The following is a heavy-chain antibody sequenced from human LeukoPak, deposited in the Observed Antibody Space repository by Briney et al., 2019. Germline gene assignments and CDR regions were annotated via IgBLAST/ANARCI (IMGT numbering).Heavy chain of an antibody. Sequence: SGGSLRLSCAASGFTFSDYYMSWIRQAPGKGLEWVSYISSSGSTIYYADSVKGRFTISRDNAKNSLYLQMNSLRAEDTAVYYCARDPGYSSSSPDAFDIWGQGTMVTVSS. V-gene: IGHV3-11*01. CDR3: ARDPGYSSSSPDAFDI. J-gene: IGHJ3*02. CDR2: ISSSGSTI. D-gene: IGHD6-13*01. CDR1: GFTFSDYY.